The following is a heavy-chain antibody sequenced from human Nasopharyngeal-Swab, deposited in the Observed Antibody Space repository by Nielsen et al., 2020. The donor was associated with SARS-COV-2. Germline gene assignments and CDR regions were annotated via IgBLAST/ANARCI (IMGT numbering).Heavy chain of an antibody. CDR3: ARAVSWFGELSHYYYYMDV. V-gene: IGHV1-18*01. Sequence: ASVKVSCKASGYTFTSYGISWVRQAPGQGLEWMGWISAYNGNTNYAQKLQGRVTMTTDTPTSTAYMELRSLRSDDTAVYYCARAVSWFGELSHYYYYMDVWGKGTTVTVSS. D-gene: IGHD3-10*01. CDR1: GYTFTSYG. CDR2: ISAYNGNT. J-gene: IGHJ6*03.